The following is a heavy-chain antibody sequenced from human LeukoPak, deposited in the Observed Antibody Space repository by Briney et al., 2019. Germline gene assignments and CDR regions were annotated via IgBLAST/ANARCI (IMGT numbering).Heavy chain of an antibody. J-gene: IGHJ4*02. V-gene: IGHV3-21*01. Sequence: GGSLRLSCAASGFTFSSYSMNWVRQAPGKGLEWVSSISSSSSYIYYADSVKGRFTISRDNAKNSLYLQMNSLRAEDTAVYYCARDRWHSSGWYTGEFDYWGQGTLLTVSS. CDR3: ARDRWHSSGWYTGEFDY. CDR1: GFTFSSYS. D-gene: IGHD6-19*01. CDR2: ISSSSSYI.